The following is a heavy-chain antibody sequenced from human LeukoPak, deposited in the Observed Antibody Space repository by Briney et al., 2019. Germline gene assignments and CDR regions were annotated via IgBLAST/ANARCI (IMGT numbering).Heavy chain of an antibody. J-gene: IGHJ3*02. Sequence: GRSLRLSCAASGFTFSSYAMYWVRQAPGKGLEWVAVISYDGSNKYYADSVKGRFTISRDNSKNTLYLQMNSLRAEDTAVYYCARDSAFNAFDIWGQGTMVTVSS. CDR3: ARDSAFNAFDI. CDR2: ISYDGSNK. D-gene: IGHD1-26*01. V-gene: IGHV3-30-3*01. CDR1: GFTFSSYA.